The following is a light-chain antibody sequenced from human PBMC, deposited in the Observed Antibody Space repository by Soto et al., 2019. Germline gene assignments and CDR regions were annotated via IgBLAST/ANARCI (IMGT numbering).Light chain of an antibody. V-gene: IGKV3-11*01. CDR3: QHRYNWPLT. CDR1: QSISSL. Sequence: DIVLTQSQATLSLSPGERATLSCRASQSISSLLAWYQQKPGQAPRLLIYDASNRATGIPARFSGSGSGTDFTLTISSLEPEDYAVYYCQHRYNWPLTFGGGSKVEIK. CDR2: DAS. J-gene: IGKJ4*01.